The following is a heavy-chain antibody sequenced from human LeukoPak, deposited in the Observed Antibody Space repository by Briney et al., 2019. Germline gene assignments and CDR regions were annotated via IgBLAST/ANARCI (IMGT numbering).Heavy chain of an antibody. CDR2: INQDGSAK. Sequence: PGGPLRLSCAASGFTFSSYAMSWVRQAPGKGLEWVANINQDGSAKNYLDSVKGRFTISIDRGKNSLYLQMNSLRDEDTAVYYCARELSWSGRDYWGQGTLVTVSS. V-gene: IGHV3-7*01. D-gene: IGHD3-3*01. CDR1: GFTFSSYA. CDR3: ARELSWSGRDY. J-gene: IGHJ4*02.